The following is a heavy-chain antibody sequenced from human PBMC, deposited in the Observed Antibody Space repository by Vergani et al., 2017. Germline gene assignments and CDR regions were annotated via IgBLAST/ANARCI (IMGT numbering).Heavy chain of an antibody. CDR2: IHYSENT. V-gene: IGHV4-61*08. Sequence: QVQLQESGPGLVKPSQTLSLTCSVSGDSISSGVYYWNWIRQHPGKGLEWIGSIHYSENTNYNPSLKTRVTISVDTSKNQFSLTLTSVTAADTAVYFCARASLRALVCYYYYMDVWGKGKTVVVSS. D-gene: IGHD3-16*01. CDR1: GDSISSGVYY. CDR3: ARASLRALVCYYYYMDV. J-gene: IGHJ6*03.